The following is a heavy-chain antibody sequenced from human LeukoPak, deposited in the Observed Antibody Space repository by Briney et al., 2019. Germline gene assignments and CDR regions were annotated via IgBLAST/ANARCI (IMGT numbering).Heavy chain of an antibody. CDR2: IYHSGST. V-gene: IGHV4-4*02. Sequence: PSETLSLTCGVSGGXISSSNWWSWVRQPPGKGLEGIGEIYHSGSTNYNPSLKSRVTISVDKSKNQFSLKLSSVTAADTAVYYCARDCSSTSCRSYGMDVWGQGTTVTVSS. D-gene: IGHD2-2*01. CDR1: GGXISSSNW. CDR3: ARDCSSTSCRSYGMDV. J-gene: IGHJ6*02.